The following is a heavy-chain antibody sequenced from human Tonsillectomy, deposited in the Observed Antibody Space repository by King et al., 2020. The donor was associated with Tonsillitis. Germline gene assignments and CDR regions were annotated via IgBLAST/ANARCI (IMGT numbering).Heavy chain of an antibody. D-gene: IGHD6-13*01. Sequence: DVQLVESGGGLVKPGGSLRLSCAASGFTFSSYSMNWVRQAPGKGLEWVSSISRSSSYISYADSVKGRFTISRDNANNSLYLQMNSLRAEDTAVYYCAREGRIAAAGTRDYYGMDVWGQGTTVTVS. CDR3: AREGRIAAAGTRDYYGMDV. CDR1: GFTFSSYS. CDR2: ISRSSSYI. J-gene: IGHJ6*02. V-gene: IGHV3-21*01.